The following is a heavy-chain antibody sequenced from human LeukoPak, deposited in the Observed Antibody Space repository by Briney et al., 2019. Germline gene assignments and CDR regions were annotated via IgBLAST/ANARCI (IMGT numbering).Heavy chain of an antibody. Sequence: ASVKVSFKSSGYTFTSYGISWVRQAPGQGLEWMGWISAYNGNTNYAQKLQGRVTMTTDTATSTAYMELRSLRSDDTAVYYCAVSGSYDHDAFDIWGQGTMVTVSS. D-gene: IGHD1-26*01. J-gene: IGHJ3*02. CDR1: GYTFTSYG. V-gene: IGHV1-18*01. CDR3: AVSGSYDHDAFDI. CDR2: ISAYNGNT.